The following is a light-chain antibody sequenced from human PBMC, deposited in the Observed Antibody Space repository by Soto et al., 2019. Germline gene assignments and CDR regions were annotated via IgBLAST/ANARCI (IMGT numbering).Light chain of an antibody. CDR2: EGS. CDR3: CSYAGSTPYV. V-gene: IGLV2-23*01. CDR1: SSDVGSYNV. J-gene: IGLJ1*01. Sequence: QSALTQPASVSGSPGQSITISCTGTSSDVGSYNVVSWYQHHPGKAPKLMIYEGSKRPSGVSNRFCGSKSGNTASLTISGLQAEDEADYYCCSYAGSTPYVFGTGTKVTVL.